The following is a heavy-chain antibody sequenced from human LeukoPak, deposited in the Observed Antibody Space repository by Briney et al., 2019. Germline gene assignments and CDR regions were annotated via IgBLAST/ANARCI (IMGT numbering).Heavy chain of an antibody. J-gene: IGHJ5*02. CDR1: GGSFSGYY. Sequence: SEALSLTCAVHGGSFSGYYWSWICQPPGKGLEWIGEINHSGSTNYNPSLKSRVTISVDTSKNQFSLKLSSVTAADTAVYYCARAGYSSSWYTPPFSWFDPWGQGTLVTVSS. CDR3: ARAGYSSSWYTPPFSWFDP. D-gene: IGHD6-13*01. CDR2: INHSGST. V-gene: IGHV4-34*01.